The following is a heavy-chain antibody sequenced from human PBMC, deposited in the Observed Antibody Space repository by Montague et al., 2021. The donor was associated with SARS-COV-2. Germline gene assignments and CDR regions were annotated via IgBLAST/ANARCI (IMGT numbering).Heavy chain of an antibody. CDR3: AREPKPVGYSYGYTFFDY. CDR1: GFTFTSYA. J-gene: IGHJ4*02. V-gene: IGHV3-30*03. CDR2: ISYNGRNK. Sequence: SLRLSCAASGFTFTSYALHWVRQAPGKGPEWVAVISYNGRNKQFGDSVKGRATISRDNSKNTLYLQVDGLRTDDTAVYYCAREPKPVGYSYGYTFFDYWGQGTLVTVSS. D-gene: IGHD5-18*01.